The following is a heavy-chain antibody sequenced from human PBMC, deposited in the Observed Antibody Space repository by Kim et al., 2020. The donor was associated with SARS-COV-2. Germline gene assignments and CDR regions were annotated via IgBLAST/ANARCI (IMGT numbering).Heavy chain of an antibody. J-gene: IGHJ4*02. CDR1: GGSISGYY. CDR3: ARGSPALAATPVY. Sequence: SETLSPTCTVSGGSISGYYWSWIRQPPGKGLEWIAYIYHRGSTKYNPSLESRVTISVDTSKNQLSLRLSSVTAADPAVYYCARGSPALAATPVYWVQGTL. V-gene: IGHV4-59*01. CDR2: IYHRGST. D-gene: IGHD6-13*01.